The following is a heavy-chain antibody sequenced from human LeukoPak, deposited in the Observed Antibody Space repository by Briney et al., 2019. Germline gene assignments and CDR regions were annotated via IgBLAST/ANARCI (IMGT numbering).Heavy chain of an antibody. Sequence: GGSLRLSCAASGFTFSSYSMNWVRQAPGKGLEWVSAISGSGGSTYYADSVKGRFTISRDNSKNTLYLQMNSLRAEDTAVYYCAKGTPMTTVTTSWDDAFDIWGQGTMVTVSS. J-gene: IGHJ3*02. CDR3: AKGTPMTTVTTSWDDAFDI. CDR1: GFTFSSYS. V-gene: IGHV3-23*01. CDR2: ISGSGGST. D-gene: IGHD4-11*01.